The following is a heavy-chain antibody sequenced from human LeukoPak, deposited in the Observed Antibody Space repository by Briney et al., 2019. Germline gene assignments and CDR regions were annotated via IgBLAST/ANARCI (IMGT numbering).Heavy chain of an antibody. CDR1: GFTFSTYS. Sequence: PGGSLRLSCAASGFTFSTYSMNWVRQAPGKGLEWVSSISSGSGYIYYADSVKGRFTISRDNAKNSLYLQMNSLRAEDTAVYYCARDSGSYYAFDHWGQGTLVTVSS. D-gene: IGHD3-10*01. V-gene: IGHV3-21*01. J-gene: IGHJ4*02. CDR3: ARDSGSYYAFDH. CDR2: ISSGSGYI.